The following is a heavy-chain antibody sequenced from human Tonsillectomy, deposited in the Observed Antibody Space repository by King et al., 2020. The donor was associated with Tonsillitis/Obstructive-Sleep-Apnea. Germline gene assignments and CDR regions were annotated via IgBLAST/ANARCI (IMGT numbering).Heavy chain of an antibody. V-gene: IGHV5-10-1*03. D-gene: IGHD5/OR15-5a*01. CDR1: GYSFSNYW. CDR2: IDPSDSYT. J-gene: IGHJ6*02. CDR3: AIRVYDDNASSMDV. Sequence: QLVQSGAEVKKPGESLRISCEGSGYSFSNYWINWVRQMPGKGLEWMGMIDPSDSYTNYSPSFQGHVTISADKSISTAYLQWSSLKASDTAMYYCAIRVYDDNASSMDVWGQGTTVIVSS.